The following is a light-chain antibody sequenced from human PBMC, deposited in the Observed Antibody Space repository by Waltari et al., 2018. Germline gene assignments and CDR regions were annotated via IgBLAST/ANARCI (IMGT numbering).Light chain of an antibody. J-gene: IGLJ3*02. CDR3: QSYDSRRGGQVV. CDR1: SFNIGAGYD. V-gene: IGLV1-40*01. Sequence: QSVLTQPPFLSGAPGQTITISCTGSSFNIGAGYDLNWYQQLPGKAPKLLMFGFSNRPSGVLDRFSGSKSGTAAALAITGLQPEDEADYYCQSYDSRRGGQVVFGGGTKVTVL. CDR2: GFS.